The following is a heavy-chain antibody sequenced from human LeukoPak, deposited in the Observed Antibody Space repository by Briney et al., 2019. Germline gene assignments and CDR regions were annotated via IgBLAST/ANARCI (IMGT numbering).Heavy chain of an antibody. V-gene: IGHV1-18*01. CDR3: ARGDGRNWGYRDHAFDI. D-gene: IGHD7-27*01. J-gene: IGHJ3*02. Sequence: EASVKVSFKASGYTFTSYGISWVRQAPGQGLEWMGWISAYNGNTNYAQKLQGRVTMTTDTSTSTAYMELRSLRSDDTAVYYCARGDGRNWGYRDHAFDIWGQGTMVTVSS. CDR1: GYTFTSYG. CDR2: ISAYNGNT.